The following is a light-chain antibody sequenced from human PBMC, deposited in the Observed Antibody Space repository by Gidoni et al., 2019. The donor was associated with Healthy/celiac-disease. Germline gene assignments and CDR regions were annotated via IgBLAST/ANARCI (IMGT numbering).Light chain of an antibody. Sequence: EIVLTQSPATLSLSPGERATLSCRASQSVSSYLAWYQQKPGQAPRLLIYDASNRATSIPARFSGSGSGTDFTLTISSLEPEDFAVYYCQQRSNWRGLTFGGXTKVEI. CDR1: QSVSSY. V-gene: IGKV3-11*01. J-gene: IGKJ4*01. CDR3: QQRSNWRGLT. CDR2: DAS.